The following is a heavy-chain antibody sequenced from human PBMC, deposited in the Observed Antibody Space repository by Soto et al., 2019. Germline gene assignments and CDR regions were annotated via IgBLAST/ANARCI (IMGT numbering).Heavy chain of an antibody. CDR2: IKSKTAGGTT. V-gene: IGHV3-15*07. CDR3: SYGANQYFDY. Sequence: GGSLRLSCVVSGLTLSNVWINWVRQAPGKGLEWVGRIKSKTAGGTTDYAAPVKGRFTISRDDSENTLFLHMNSLKTEDTAVYYCSYGANQYFDYWGQGALVTSPQ. J-gene: IGHJ4*02. CDR1: GLTLSNVW. D-gene: IGHD4-17*01.